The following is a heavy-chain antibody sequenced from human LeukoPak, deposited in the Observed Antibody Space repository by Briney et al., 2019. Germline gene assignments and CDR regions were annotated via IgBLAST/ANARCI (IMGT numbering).Heavy chain of an antibody. Sequence: GGSLRLSCAAAGFTFSDYYMSWIRQAPGKGLEWVSYISSSSSYTNYADSVKGRFTISRDNAKNSLYLQMNSLRAEDTAVYYCARAGGSWYEEDWFDPWGQGTLVTVSS. CDR1: GFTFSDYY. CDR2: ISSSSSYT. J-gene: IGHJ5*02. CDR3: ARAGGSWYEEDWFDP. D-gene: IGHD6-13*01. V-gene: IGHV3-11*05.